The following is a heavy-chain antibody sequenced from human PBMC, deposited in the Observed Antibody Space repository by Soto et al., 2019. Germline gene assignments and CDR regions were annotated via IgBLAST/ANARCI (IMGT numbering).Heavy chain of an antibody. Sequence: SETLSLTCAVSGGSISSGGYSWSWIRQPPGKGLEWIGYISHSGSTYYNPSLKSRVTIAVDRSKNQFSLKLSSVSAADTAMYYCASGSHVPHYWGQGTLVTVSS. D-gene: IGHD6-6*01. J-gene: IGHJ4*02. CDR2: ISHSGST. CDR3: ASGSHVPHY. V-gene: IGHV4-30-2*01. CDR1: GGSISSGGYS.